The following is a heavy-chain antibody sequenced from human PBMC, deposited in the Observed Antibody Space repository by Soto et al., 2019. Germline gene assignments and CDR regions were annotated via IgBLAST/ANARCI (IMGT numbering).Heavy chain of an antibody. CDR3: ARLDIVAPPDY. D-gene: IGHD5-12*01. CDR2: IYYSGST. Sequence: LSLTCTVSGGSISSSSYYWGWIRQPPGKGLEWIGSIYYSGSTYYNPSLKSRVTISVDTSKNQFSLKLSSVTAADTAVYYCARLDIVAPPDYWGQGTLVTVSS. J-gene: IGHJ4*02. CDR1: GGSISSSSYY. V-gene: IGHV4-39*01.